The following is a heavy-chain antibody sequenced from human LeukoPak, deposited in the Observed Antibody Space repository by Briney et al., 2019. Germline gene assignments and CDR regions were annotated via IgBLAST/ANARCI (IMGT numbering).Heavy chain of an antibody. J-gene: IGHJ6*03. CDR3: ARDGRYSYYYYMDV. CDR2: ISGSGSNT. Sequence: GGSLRLSCAASGFTFNSYAMSWVRQAPGKGLEWVSTISGSGSNTFYADSVKGRFTISRDNAKNSLYLQMNSLRAEDTAVYYCARDGRYSYYYYMDVWGKGTTVTISS. CDR1: GFTFNSYA. V-gene: IGHV3-23*01.